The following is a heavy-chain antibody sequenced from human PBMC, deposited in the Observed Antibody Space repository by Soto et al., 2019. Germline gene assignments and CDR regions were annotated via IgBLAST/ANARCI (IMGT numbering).Heavy chain of an antibody. D-gene: IGHD4-17*01. CDR2: ISYDGSNK. J-gene: IGHJ4*02. V-gene: IGHV3-30-3*01. CDR1: GFTFSSYD. CDR3: ARDDDGDYCFDD. Sequence: PGGSLRLSCAASGFTFSSYDMHWVRQAPGKGLEWVAGISYDGSNKYYAESVKARFTISRDNSKNTLYLQMNSLRPEDTAVYYCARDDDGDYCFDDWGQGTLVTVSS.